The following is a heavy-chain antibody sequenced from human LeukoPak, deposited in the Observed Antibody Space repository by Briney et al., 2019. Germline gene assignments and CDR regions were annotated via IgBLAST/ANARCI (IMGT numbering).Heavy chain of an antibody. CDR2: ISSSGTTK. J-gene: IGHJ5*02. CDR1: GFTFSSYE. Sequence: GGALRLYCAASGFTFSSYEMNWGRQAPGEGLEWVSEISSSGTTKNYADSVKGRFTISRDNAKNSLYLQMNSLRAEDTAIYYCARTNIGYSYGPNWFDPWGQGTLVTVSS. CDR3: ARTNIGYSYGPNWFDP. V-gene: IGHV3-48*03. D-gene: IGHD5-18*01.